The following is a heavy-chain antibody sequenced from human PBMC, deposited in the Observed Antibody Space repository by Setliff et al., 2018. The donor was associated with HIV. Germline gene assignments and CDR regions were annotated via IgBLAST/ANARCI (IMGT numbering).Heavy chain of an antibody. CDR1: GGSITTSTFY. CDR2: LYYSGSS. D-gene: IGHD3-16*01. V-gene: IGHV4-39*07. Sequence: PSETLSLTCTVSGGSITTSTFYWGWIRQPPGKGLEWIGDLYYSGSSHYNPSLKSRVTLSIDTSKNRFFLKLNSVTAADTAIYYCARDLHQPGYFYYVDVWGKGTAVTVSS. CDR3: ARDLHQPGYFYYVDV. J-gene: IGHJ6*04.